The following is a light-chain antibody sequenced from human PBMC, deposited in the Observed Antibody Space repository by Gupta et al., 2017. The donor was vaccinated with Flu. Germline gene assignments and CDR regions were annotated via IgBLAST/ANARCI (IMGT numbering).Light chain of an antibody. Sequence: DLGKTSSITCGGNNIENRNVHWYQQKPGQAPVLVIYRDISRPAGIPERFSGSNSGNTATLTISGAQAGDEADYYCQVWDSSTEVFGGGTKLTVL. V-gene: IGLV3-9*01. J-gene: IGLJ2*01. CDR3: QVWDSSTEV. CDR1: NIENRN. CDR2: RDI.